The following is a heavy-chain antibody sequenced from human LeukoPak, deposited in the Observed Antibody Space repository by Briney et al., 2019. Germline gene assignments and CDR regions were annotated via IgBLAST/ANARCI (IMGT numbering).Heavy chain of an antibody. V-gene: IGHV3-7*01. D-gene: IGHD1-14*01. J-gene: IGHJ4*02. CDR1: GFTFRSYR. CDR2: MNEDGSEK. Sequence: GGSLRLSCAVSGFTFRSYRMSWVRHVPGKGLEWVANMNEDGSEKYYVDSVKGRFTISRDNAKNSLYLEMHSLRVEDTVMYYCARGMTYHIYWGQGTLVTVSS. CDR3: ARGMTYHIY.